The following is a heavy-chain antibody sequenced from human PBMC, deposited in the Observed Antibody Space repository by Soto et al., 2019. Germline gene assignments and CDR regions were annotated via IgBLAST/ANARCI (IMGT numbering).Heavy chain of an antibody. Sequence: QVQLVQSGAEVKNPGASVKVSCKASGYRFTSYGIGWVRQAPGQGLEWMGWINAYNGNTNYAQNLQGRVTLTTDTSTSTVYMELRILTSNDTVVYYCAMVDAYVTSTPQYGWVQVTTVTVSS. V-gene: IGHV1-18*01. J-gene: IGHJ6*01. CDR2: INAYNGNT. D-gene: IGHD2-8*01. CDR1: GYRFTSYG. CDR3: AMVDAYVTSTPQYG.